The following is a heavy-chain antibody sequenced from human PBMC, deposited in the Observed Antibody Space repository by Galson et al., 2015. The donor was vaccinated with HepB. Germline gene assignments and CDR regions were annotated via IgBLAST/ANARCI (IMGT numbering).Heavy chain of an antibody. CDR2: ISYDGSNK. J-gene: IGHJ3*02. CDR3: ARDPDYGGNSDAFDI. CDR1: GFTFSSYA. V-gene: IGHV3-30*04. Sequence: SLRLSCAASGFTFSSYAMHWVRQAPGKGLEWVAVISYDGSNKYYADSVKGRFTISRDNSKNTLYLQMNSLRAEDTAVYYCARDPDYGGNSDAFDIWGQGTMVTVSS. D-gene: IGHD4-23*01.